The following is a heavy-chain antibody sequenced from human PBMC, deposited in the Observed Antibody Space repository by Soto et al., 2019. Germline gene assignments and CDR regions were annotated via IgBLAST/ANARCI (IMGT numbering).Heavy chain of an antibody. CDR2: ISGSGGNT. D-gene: IGHD4-17*01. V-gene: IGHV3-23*01. CDR3: AKASVGTTKGKYHFDC. J-gene: IGHJ4*02. CDR1: GFPFSTYA. Sequence: EVQLLESGGGLVQPGRSLRLSCAASGFPFSTYALSWVRQAPGKGLEWVSAISGSGGNTYYADSVKGRFTISRDSSKNTLYLQMNSLRAEDTAMYYCAKASVGTTKGKYHFDCWGQGTLVTASS.